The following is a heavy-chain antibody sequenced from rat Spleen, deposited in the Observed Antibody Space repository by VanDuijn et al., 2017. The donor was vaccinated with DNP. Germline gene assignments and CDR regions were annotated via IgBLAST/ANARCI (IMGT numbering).Heavy chain of an antibody. CDR3: TRESIAAD. V-gene: IGHV5-20*01. J-gene: IGHJ2*01. Sequence: EVQLVESGGGLVQPGRSLKLSCAVSGLTLNDYYMAWVRQAPTKGLEWVASITYDGGNIYYRDSVKGRFTISRDNAKISLYLQMDSLRSEDTATFYCTRESIAADWGQGFMVTVSS. CDR2: ITYDGGNI. CDR1: GLTLNDYY. D-gene: IGHD1-2*01.